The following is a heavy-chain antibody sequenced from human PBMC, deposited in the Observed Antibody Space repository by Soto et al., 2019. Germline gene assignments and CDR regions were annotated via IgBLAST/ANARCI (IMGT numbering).Heavy chain of an antibody. Sequence: SETLSLTCTVSDDSITSGAYYWGLIRQPPGKGLEWIGTIQYRGSTNYNPSLKSRVTISVDTSKNQFSLKLSSVTAADTAVYYCARDKGYYDSSGWNYYFDYWGQGTLVTVSS. V-gene: IGHV4-39*07. CDR2: IQYRGST. CDR1: DDSITSGAYY. J-gene: IGHJ4*02. D-gene: IGHD3-22*01. CDR3: ARDKGYYDSSGWNYYFDY.